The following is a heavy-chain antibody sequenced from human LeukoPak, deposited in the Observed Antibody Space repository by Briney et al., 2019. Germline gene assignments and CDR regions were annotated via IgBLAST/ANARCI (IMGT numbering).Heavy chain of an antibody. CDR2: IYYSGST. J-gene: IGHJ5*02. V-gene: IGHV4-59*04. D-gene: IGHD2-15*01. Sequence: SETLSLTCTVSGGSISSYYWSWIRQPPGKGLEWIGYIYYSGSTYYNPSLKSRVTTSVDTSKNQFSLKLNSVTAADTAVYYCARRRYCSGGSCYSANWFDPWGQGTLVTVSS. CDR3: ARRRYCSGGSCYSANWFDP. CDR1: GGSISSYY.